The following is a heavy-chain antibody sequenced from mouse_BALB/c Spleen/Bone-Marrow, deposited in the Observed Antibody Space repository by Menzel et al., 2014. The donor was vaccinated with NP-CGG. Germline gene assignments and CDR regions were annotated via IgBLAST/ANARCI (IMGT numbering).Heavy chain of an antibody. CDR1: GFDFSRYW. V-gene: IGHV4-1*02. CDR3: ARPGWGNFVFVY. J-gene: IGHJ3*01. D-gene: IGHD2-1*01. CDR2: INPDSSTI. Sequence: EVKLMESGGGLAQPGGSLKLSCAASGFDFSRYWMSWVRQAPGKGLEWIGEINPDSSTINYAPSLKDKFIISRDNAKNTLYLQVSKVRSEDTALYYCARPGWGNFVFVYWGQGTLVTVST.